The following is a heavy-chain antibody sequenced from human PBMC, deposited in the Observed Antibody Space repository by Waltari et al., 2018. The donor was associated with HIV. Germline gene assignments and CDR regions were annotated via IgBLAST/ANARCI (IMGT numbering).Heavy chain of an antibody. CDR2: VKREETT. J-gene: IGHJ6*02. CDR1: GIYIKNSSNL. D-gene: IGHD3-16*01. Sequence: LHQPGTPSVKPAGTLSLTCGVTGIYIKNSSNLWTWLRKSPGKGLEWIGEVKREETTGYQCALKSRLRVSWDNSQTNFSLQLKNLNAADTGVDDCALRRFYFGEGPYAYDIWGPGTTVIVSS. V-gene: IGHV4-4*02. CDR3: ALRRFYFGEGPYAYDI.